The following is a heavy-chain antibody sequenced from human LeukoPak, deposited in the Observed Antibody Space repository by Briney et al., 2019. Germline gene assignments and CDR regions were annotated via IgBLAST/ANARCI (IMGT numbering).Heavy chain of an antibody. CDR3: ARHDFRGYSQF. CDR2: IYPGDSDA. CDR1: GYSFSNYW. D-gene: IGHD4-23*01. J-gene: IGHJ4*02. V-gene: IGHV5-51*01. Sequence: GESLKISCKGSGYSFSNYWLSWVRQMPGKGLEWVGIIYPGDSDARYSPSFQGQVTISADKSITTAYLQWNSLKASDTAMYYCARHDFRGYSQFWGQGTLVTVSS.